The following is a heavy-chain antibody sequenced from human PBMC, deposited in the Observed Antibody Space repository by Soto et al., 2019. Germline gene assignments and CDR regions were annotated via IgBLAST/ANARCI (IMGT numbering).Heavy chain of an antibody. CDR2: IYTSGST. D-gene: IGHD2-2*01. CDR1: GGSITSYY. CDR3: ARGRCSSTSCYRYYYYGMDV. J-gene: IGHJ6*02. V-gene: IGHV4-4*07. Sequence: SETLSLTCTVSGGSITSYYWSWTRQPAGKGLEWIGRIYTSGSTNYNPSLKSRVTMSVDTSKNQFSLKLSSVTAADTAVYYCARGRCSSTSCYRYYYYGMDVWGQGTTVTVSS.